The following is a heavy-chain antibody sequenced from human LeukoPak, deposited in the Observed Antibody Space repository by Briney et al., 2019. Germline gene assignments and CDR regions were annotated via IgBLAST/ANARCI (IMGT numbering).Heavy chain of an antibody. CDR2: ISTSNGDT. Sequence: ASVKVSCKASGYTFSTYGISWVRQAPGQGLEWMGWISTSNGDTKYAQKLQGRVTVTTDTSTSTAYMDLRSLRSDDTAVYYCARTNLDCKNGVCYDYWGQGTPVTVSS. J-gene: IGHJ4*02. CDR3: ARTNLDCKNGVCYDY. CDR1: GYTFSTYG. V-gene: IGHV1-18*01. D-gene: IGHD2-8*01.